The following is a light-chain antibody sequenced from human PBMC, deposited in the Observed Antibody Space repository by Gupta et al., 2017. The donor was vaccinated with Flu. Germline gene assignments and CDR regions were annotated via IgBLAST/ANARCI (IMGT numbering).Light chain of an antibody. V-gene: IGKV4-1*01. Sequence: DIVMTQSPESLAVSLGERVTINCKSSQSVLYSINNKNYFAWYQQKPGQPPKLLIYWASTRESGVPDRFSGSGSGKKFNSNHSSLQAEDGAVYYCQQYHSPPYTFGQGTKLEIK. CDR2: WAS. J-gene: IGKJ2*01. CDR3: QQYHSPPYT. CDR1: QSVLYSINNKNY.